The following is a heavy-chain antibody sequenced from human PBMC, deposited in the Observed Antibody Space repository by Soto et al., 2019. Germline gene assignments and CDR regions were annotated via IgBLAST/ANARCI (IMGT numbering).Heavy chain of an antibody. V-gene: IGHV4-39*02. J-gene: IGHJ6*02. Sequence: SETLSLTCTVSGGSISSSSYYWGWIRQPPGKGLEWIGSIYYSGSTYYNPSLKSRVTISVDTSKNQFSLKLSSVTAADTAVYYCAREWPKSYYYGMDVWGQGTTVTVSS. CDR2: IYYSGST. CDR1: GGSISSSSYY. CDR3: AREWPKSYYYGMDV.